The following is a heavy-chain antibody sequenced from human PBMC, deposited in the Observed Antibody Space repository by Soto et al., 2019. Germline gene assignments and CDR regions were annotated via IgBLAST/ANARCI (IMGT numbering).Heavy chain of an antibody. Sequence: PGGSLRLSCAASGFTFSNYAMSWIRQAPGKGLEWVSTIRETGNTYYADSVRGRIATSRDNSENTLYLQMSSLRAEDTAVYYCAKQQMGVIRALDYWGQGHLVTVSS. CDR3: AKQQMGVIRALDY. CDR1: GFTFSNYA. D-gene: IGHD1-26*01. J-gene: IGHJ4*02. CDR2: IRETGNT. V-gene: IGHV3-23*01.